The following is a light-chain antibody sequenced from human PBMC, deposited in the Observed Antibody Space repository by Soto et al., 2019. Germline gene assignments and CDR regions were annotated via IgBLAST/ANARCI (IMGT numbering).Light chain of an antibody. CDR2: GAS. CDR3: QQYGSSPIT. CDR1: QSVSSSY. J-gene: IGKJ5*01. Sequence: EVVMTQAPATLSLSPGERATLSCSASQSVSSSYLAWYQQKPGQAPRLLIYGASSRATGIPDRFSGSGSGTDFTLTISRLEPEDFAVYYCQQYGSSPITFGQGTRLETK. V-gene: IGKV3-20*01.